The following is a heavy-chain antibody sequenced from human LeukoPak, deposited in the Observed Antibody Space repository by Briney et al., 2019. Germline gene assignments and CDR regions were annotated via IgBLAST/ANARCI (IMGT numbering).Heavy chain of an antibody. J-gene: IGHJ6*02. Sequence: ASVKVSCKASGYTLTELSMHWVRQAPGKGLEWMGGFDPEDGETIYAQKFQGRVTMTEDTSTDTAYMELSSLRSEDTAVYYCATPLAVAGTGYGYYYYGMDVWGQGTTVTVSS. CDR2: FDPEDGET. CDR1: GYTLTELS. V-gene: IGHV1-24*01. D-gene: IGHD6-19*01. CDR3: ATPLAVAGTGYGYYYYGMDV.